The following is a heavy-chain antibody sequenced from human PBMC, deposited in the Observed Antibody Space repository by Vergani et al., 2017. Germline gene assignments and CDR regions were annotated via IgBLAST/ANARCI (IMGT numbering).Heavy chain of an antibody. J-gene: IGHJ6*02. CDR1: GFTFSSYW. V-gene: IGHV3-7*01. Sequence: EVQLVESGGGLVLPGGSLRLSCAASGFTFSSYWMSWVRQAPGKGLEWVANIKQDGSEKYYVDSVKGRFTISRDNAKNSLYLQMNSLRAEDTAVYYCARDCTSGGCPDNYGMDVWGQGATVTVSS. CDR3: ARDCTSGGCPDNYGMDV. CDR2: IKQDGSEK. D-gene: IGHD2-8*01.